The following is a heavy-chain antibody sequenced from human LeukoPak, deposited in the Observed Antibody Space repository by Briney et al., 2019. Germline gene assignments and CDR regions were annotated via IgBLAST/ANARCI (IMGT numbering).Heavy chain of an antibody. Sequence: ASVKLSCKASGYTFTSYGISWVRQAPGQGLEWMGWISAYNGNTNYAQKLQGRVTMTTDTSTSTAYMELRSLRSDDTAVYYCARAEVATTSPDYWGQGTLVTVSS. CDR2: ISAYNGNT. CDR1: GYTFTSYG. CDR3: ARAEVATTSPDY. V-gene: IGHV1-18*01. J-gene: IGHJ4*02. D-gene: IGHD5-12*01.